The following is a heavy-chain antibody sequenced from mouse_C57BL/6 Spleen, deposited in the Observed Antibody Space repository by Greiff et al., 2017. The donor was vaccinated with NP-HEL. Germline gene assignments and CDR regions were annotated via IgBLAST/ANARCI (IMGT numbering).Heavy chain of an antibody. J-gene: IGHJ1*03. D-gene: IGHD2-12*01. CDR1: GFTFSDYG. V-gene: IGHV5-17*01. CDR2: ISSGSSTI. CDR3: ARYGYSLHWYFDV. Sequence: EVKVVESGGGLVKPGGSLKLSCAASGFTFSDYGMHWVRQAPEKGLEWVAYISSGSSTIYYADTVKGRFTISRDNAKNTLFLQMTSLRSEDTAVYYCARYGYSLHWYFDVWGTGTTVTVSS.